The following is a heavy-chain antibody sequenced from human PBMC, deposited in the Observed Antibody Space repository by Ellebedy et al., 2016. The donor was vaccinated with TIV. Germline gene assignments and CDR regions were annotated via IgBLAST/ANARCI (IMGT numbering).Heavy chain of an antibody. CDR3: ARDLTEGYNSGAFDI. CDR2: IYHTGST. D-gene: IGHD5-24*01. V-gene: IGHV4-30-2*01. J-gene: IGHJ3*02. Sequence: SETLSLXCSVSGASISSGGHSWSWIRQPPGKGLEWIGYIYHTGSTYYNPSLKSRVTISVDRSKNQFSLKLTSVTAADTAVYYCARDLTEGYNSGAFDIWGQGTMVTVSS. CDR1: GASISSGGHS.